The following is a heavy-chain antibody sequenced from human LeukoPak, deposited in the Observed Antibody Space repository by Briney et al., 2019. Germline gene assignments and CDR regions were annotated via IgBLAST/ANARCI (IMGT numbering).Heavy chain of an antibody. Sequence: QSGGSLRLSCAASGFPFNTFWMSWVRQAPGKGLEWVANIKEDGGEKYYVDSVKGRFTISRDNAKNTLYLQMNSLRAEDTAVYYCAKMSVLLAPFDYWGQGTLVTVSS. D-gene: IGHD2-15*01. V-gene: IGHV3-7*03. J-gene: IGHJ4*02. CDR3: AKMSVLLAPFDY. CDR1: GFPFNTFW. CDR2: IKEDGGEK.